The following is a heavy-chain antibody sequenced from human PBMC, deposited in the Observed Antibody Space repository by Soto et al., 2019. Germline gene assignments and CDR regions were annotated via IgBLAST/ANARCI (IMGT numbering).Heavy chain of an antibody. D-gene: IGHD3-3*01. CDR1: GFTFSSYS. CDR2: ISSSSSTI. V-gene: IGHV3-48*02. CDR3: ARDPPESYHFWSGYLYYYGMDV. J-gene: IGHJ6*02. Sequence: GSLRLSCAASGFTFSSYSMNWVRQAPGKGLEWVSYISSSSSTIYYADSVKGRFTISRDNAKNSLYLQMNSLRDEDTAVYYCARDPPESYHFWSGYLYYYGMDVWGQGTTVTVSS.